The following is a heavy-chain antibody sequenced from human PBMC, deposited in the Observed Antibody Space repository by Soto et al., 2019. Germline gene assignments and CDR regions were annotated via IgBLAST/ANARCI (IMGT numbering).Heavy chain of an antibody. D-gene: IGHD2-15*01. CDR2: IIPIFGTA. V-gene: IGHV1-69*13. CDR3: ARGSGGSSYYYYGMDV. CDR1: GGTFISYA. Sequence: ASVKVSCKASGGTFISYAISWVRQAPGQGLEWMGGIIPIFGTANYAQKFQGRVTITADESTSTAYMELSSLRSEDTAVYYCARGSGGSSYYYYGMDVWGQGTTVTVSS. J-gene: IGHJ6*02.